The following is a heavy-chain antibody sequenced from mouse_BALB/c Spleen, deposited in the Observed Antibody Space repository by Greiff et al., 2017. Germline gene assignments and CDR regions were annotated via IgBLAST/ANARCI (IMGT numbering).Heavy chain of an antibody. V-gene: IGHV5-12-2*01. CDR1: GFTFSSYT. CDR3: ARRGFSNAMDY. CDR2: ISNGSGST. Sequence: EVMLVESGGGLVQPGGSLKLSCAASGFTFSSYTMSWVRQTPEKRLEWVAYISNGSGSTYYPDTVKGRFTISRDNAKNTLYLQMSSLKSEDTAMYYCARRGFSNAMDYWGQGTSVTVSS. J-gene: IGHJ4*01.